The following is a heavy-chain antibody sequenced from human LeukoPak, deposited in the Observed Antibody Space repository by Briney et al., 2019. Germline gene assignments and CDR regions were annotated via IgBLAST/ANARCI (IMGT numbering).Heavy chain of an antibody. CDR2: IIPIFGTA. D-gene: IGHD3-22*01. CDR1: GGTFSSYA. Sequence: ASVKVSCTASGGTFSSYAISWVRQAPGQGLEWMGGIIPIFGTANYAQKFQGRVTITTDESTSTAYMELSSLRSEDTAVYYCARGSPYYDSSGMGFDYWGQGTLVTVSS. J-gene: IGHJ4*02. V-gene: IGHV1-69*05. CDR3: ARGSPYYDSSGMGFDY.